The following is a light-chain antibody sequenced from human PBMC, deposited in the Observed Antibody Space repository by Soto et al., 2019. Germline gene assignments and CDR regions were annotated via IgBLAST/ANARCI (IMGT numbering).Light chain of an antibody. CDR2: DVT. CDR1: STDVGGYKY. J-gene: IGLJ1*01. CDR3: LSYTSSDTYV. Sequence: QSALPQPASVSGSPGQSNTISCTGTSTDVGGYKYVSWYQQHPGKAPKFMIYDVTSRPSGISNRFSGSKSGNTAFLIISGLQAEDEADYYCLSYTSSDTYVFGTGTKVTVL. V-gene: IGLV2-14*01.